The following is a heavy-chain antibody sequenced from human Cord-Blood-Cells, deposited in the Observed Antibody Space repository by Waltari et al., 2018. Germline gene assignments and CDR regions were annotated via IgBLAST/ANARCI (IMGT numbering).Heavy chain of an antibody. V-gene: IGHV3-49*05. CDR1: GFTFGDYA. CDR2: IRSKAYGGTT. J-gene: IGHJ4*02. D-gene: IGHD7-27*01. CDR3: TRESDWGPDY. Sequence: VQLVESGGGVVKPGRSLRLSCTASGFTFGDYAMSCFRQAPGKGLVWGGVIRSKAYGGTTEYAASVKGRFTISRDDFKSIAYLQMNSLKSEDTAVYYCTRESDWGPDYWGQGTLVTVSS.